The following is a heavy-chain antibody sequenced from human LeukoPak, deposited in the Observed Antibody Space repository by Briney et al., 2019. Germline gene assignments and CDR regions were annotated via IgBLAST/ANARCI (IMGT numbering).Heavy chain of an antibody. CDR1: GFSFRTYA. D-gene: IGHD3-22*01. J-gene: IGHJ5*02. CDR3: ARDFGGSYYDRSAYPLGWFDP. CDR2: ISYDGSTK. V-gene: IGHV3-30*14. Sequence: GRSLRLSCAASGFSFRTYAMHWVRQAPGKGLEWVAFISYDGSTKYYADSVKGRFTISRDNSKNTLYLQMNGLRAEDTAVYYCARDFGGSYYDRSAYPLGWFDPWGQGTLVTVSS.